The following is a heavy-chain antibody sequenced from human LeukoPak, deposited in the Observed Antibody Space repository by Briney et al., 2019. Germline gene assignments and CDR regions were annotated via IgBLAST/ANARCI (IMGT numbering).Heavy chain of an antibody. Sequence: GGSLRLSCAASGFTFSASAVHWVRQASGKGLEWIGRIRSKANNYATAYAGSLKGRFTVSRDDSKNTAYLQVNSLKTEDSAVYFCARDSSSEGPLDYWGQGTLVAVSS. CDR1: GFTFSASA. V-gene: IGHV3-73*01. CDR3: ARDSSSEGPLDY. D-gene: IGHD6-6*01. J-gene: IGHJ4*02. CDR2: IRSKANNYAT.